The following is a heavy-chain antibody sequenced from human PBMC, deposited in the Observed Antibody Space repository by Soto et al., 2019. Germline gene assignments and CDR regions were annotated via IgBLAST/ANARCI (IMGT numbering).Heavy chain of an antibody. V-gene: IGHV1-69*13. CDR3: ARAACGGDCYSPNGFDP. CDR1: GGAFSIYA. Sequence: SVKVSWKASGGAFSIYAISWVRQDPGQGLEWMGGIIPIFGTANYAQKFQGRVTITADESTSTAYMELSSLRSEDTAVYYCARAACGGDCYSPNGFDPWGQGTLVTVSS. J-gene: IGHJ5*02. D-gene: IGHD2-21*02. CDR2: IIPIFGTA.